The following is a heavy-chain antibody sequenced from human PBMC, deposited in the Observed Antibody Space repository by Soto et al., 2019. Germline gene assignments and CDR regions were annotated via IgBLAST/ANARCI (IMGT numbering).Heavy chain of an antibody. Sequence: PGRSRRLSCVPSGLTFTTYWMTWVRQAPGKGLEWVANIKQDGSEKYYVDSVKGRFTISRVDAENSLYLQTNNLTAEVTAVYYCTRNRARLGRWVQGT. CDR2: IKQDGSEK. D-gene: IGHD1-26*01. V-gene: IGHV3-7*01. J-gene: IGHJ4*02. CDR3: TRNRARLGR. CDR1: GLTFTTYW.